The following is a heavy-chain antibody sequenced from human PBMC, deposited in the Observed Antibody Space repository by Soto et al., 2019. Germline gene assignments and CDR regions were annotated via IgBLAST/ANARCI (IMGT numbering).Heavy chain of an antibody. D-gene: IGHD2-21*02. CDR1: GGSVSSGSYY. Sequence: QVQLQESGPGLVKPSETLSLTCTVSGGSVSSGSYYWSWIRQPPGKGLEWIGYIYYSGSTNYNPSLKSRVTISVDTSKNQFSLKLSSVTAADTAVYYCARFTLCGGDCYFRHWGQGTLVTVSS. J-gene: IGHJ1*01. V-gene: IGHV4-61*01. CDR2: IYYSGST. CDR3: ARFTLCGGDCYFRH.